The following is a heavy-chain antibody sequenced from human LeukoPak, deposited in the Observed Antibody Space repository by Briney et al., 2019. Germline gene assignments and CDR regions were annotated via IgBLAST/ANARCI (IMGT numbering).Heavy chain of an antibody. V-gene: IGHV3-30-3*01. Sequence: GRSLRLSCAASGFTFSSYAMHWVRQAPGKGLEWVAVISYDGGNKYYADSVKGRFTISRDNSKNTLYLQMNSLRAEDTAVYYCARDDDYGDYPFDYWGQGTLVTVSS. J-gene: IGHJ4*02. CDR2: ISYDGGNK. D-gene: IGHD4-17*01. CDR1: GFTFSSYA. CDR3: ARDDDYGDYPFDY.